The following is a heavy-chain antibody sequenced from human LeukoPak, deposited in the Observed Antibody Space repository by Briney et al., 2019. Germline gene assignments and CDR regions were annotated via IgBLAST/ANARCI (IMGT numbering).Heavy chain of an antibody. CDR1: GFTFSSYE. Sequence: PGGSLRLSCAASGFTFSSYEMNWVRQAPGKGLEWVSYISGSGNTIYYADSVKGRFTISRDNAKNSLYLEMNSLRAEDTGVYYCSRVYGSGSLYLPNLRYWGQGTLVTVSS. J-gene: IGHJ4*02. D-gene: IGHD3-10*01. CDR2: ISGSGNTI. CDR3: SRVYGSGSLYLPNLRY. V-gene: IGHV3-48*03.